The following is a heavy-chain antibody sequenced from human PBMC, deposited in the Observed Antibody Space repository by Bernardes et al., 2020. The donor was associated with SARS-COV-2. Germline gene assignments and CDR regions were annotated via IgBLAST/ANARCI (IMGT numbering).Heavy chain of an antibody. CDR3: ARSFSSADKFDY. CDR1: GGSISSSSYY. J-gene: IGHJ4*02. Sequence: SETLSLTCTVSGGSISSSSYYWGWIRQPPGKGLEWIGSIYYSGSTYYNPSLKSRVTISVDTSKNQFSLKLSSVTAADTAVYYCARSFSSADKFDYWGQGTLVTVSS. D-gene: IGHD3-10*01. V-gene: IGHV4-39*01. CDR2: IYYSGST.